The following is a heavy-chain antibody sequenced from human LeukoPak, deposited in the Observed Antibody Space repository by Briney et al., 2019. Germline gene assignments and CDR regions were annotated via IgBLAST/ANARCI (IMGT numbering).Heavy chain of an antibody. Sequence: GGSLRLSCVVSGITLSNYGMSWVRQAPGKGLEWVSGISERGGSTNYADSVKGRFIISKDTSKNTVYLQMNSLRVEDTGVYFCAKRGNVSRAVIRIGFHKEAYYFDYWGQGILVTVSS. J-gene: IGHJ4*02. CDR1: GITLSNYG. CDR3: AKRGNVSRAVIRIGFHKEAYYFDY. D-gene: IGHD3-10*01. V-gene: IGHV3-23*01. CDR2: ISERGGST.